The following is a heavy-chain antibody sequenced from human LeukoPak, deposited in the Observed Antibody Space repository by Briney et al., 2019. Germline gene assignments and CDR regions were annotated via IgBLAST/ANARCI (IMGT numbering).Heavy chain of an antibody. CDR1: GFTFSSYD. V-gene: IGHV3-23*01. Sequence: GGSLRLSCAASGFTFSSYDMSWVRQAPGKGLEWVSAISGSGGSTYYADSVKGRFTISRDNSKNTLYLQMNSLRAEDTAVYYCAKWYCSGGSCPNSFDPWGQGTLVTVSS. CDR2: ISGSGGST. D-gene: IGHD2-15*01. J-gene: IGHJ5*02. CDR3: AKWYCSGGSCPNSFDP.